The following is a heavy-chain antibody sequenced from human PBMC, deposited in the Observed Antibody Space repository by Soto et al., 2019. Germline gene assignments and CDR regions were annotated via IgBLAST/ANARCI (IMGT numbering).Heavy chain of an antibody. Sequence: PGGSLRLSCAASGFTFSSYWMSWVRQAPGKGLEWVANIKQDGSETYYVDSVKGRFTISRDNAKNTLYLEMKSLRAEDTAVYYYARWDYYSYGMDVWGQGTTVTVSS. CDR2: IKQDGSET. CDR1: GFTFSSYW. D-gene: IGHD1-26*01. V-gene: IGHV3-7*01. J-gene: IGHJ6*02. CDR3: ARWDYYSYGMDV.